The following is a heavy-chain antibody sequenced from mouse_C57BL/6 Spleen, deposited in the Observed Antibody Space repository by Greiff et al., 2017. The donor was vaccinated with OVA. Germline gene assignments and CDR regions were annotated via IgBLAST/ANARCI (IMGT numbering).Heavy chain of an antibody. CDR2: IDPSDSYT. CDR3: ARGGGLPLFAY. Sequence: QVQLQQPGAELVMPGASVKLSCKASGYTFTSYWMHWVKQRPGQGLEWIGEIDPSDSYTNYNQKFKGKSTLTVDKSSSTAYMQLSSLTSEDSAVYYCARGGGLPLFAYWGQGTLVTVSA. D-gene: IGHD2-2*01. CDR1: GYTFTSYW. V-gene: IGHV1-69*01. J-gene: IGHJ3*01.